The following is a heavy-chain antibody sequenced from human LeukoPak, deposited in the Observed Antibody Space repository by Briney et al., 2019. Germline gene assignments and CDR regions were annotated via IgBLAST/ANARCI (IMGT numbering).Heavy chain of an antibody. J-gene: IGHJ4*02. CDR2: IWYDGSNK. CDR1: GFTFSSYG. V-gene: IGHV3-33*01. CDR3: ARGSGYSGYDAVGY. Sequence: GGSLRLSCAASGFTFSSYGMHWVRQAPGKGLEWVAVIWYDGSNKYYADSVKGRFTISRDNSKNTLYLQMNSLRAEDTAVYYCARGSGYSGYDAVGYWGQGTLVTVSS. D-gene: IGHD5-12*01.